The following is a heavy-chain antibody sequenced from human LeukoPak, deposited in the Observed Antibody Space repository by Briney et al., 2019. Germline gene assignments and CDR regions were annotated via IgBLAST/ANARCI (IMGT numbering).Heavy chain of an antibody. V-gene: IGHV4-59*01. D-gene: IGHD3-22*01. CDR3: ARVRSGYYYDSSGYAFDY. CDR1: GGSISSYC. CDR2: IYYSGST. J-gene: IGHJ4*02. Sequence: SETLSLTCTVSGGSISSYCWSWIRQPPGKGLEWIGYIYYSGSTNYNPSLKSRVTISVDTSKNQFSLKLSSVTAADTAVYYCARVRSGYYYDSSGYAFDYWGQGTPVPVSS.